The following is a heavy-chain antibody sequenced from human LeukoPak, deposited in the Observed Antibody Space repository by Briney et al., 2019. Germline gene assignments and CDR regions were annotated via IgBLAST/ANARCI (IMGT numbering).Heavy chain of an antibody. V-gene: IGHV3-11*04. CDR3: ARVRGSYSTDY. D-gene: IGHD1-26*01. Sequence: GGSLRLSCAASGFTFSDYYMSWIRQAPGQGLEWASHISTTGNSIYYADSVKGRFTISRDNAKNSLYLQMNSLRAEDTAVYYCARVRGSYSTDYWGQGTLVTVSS. CDR2: ISTTGNSI. J-gene: IGHJ4*02. CDR1: GFTFSDYY.